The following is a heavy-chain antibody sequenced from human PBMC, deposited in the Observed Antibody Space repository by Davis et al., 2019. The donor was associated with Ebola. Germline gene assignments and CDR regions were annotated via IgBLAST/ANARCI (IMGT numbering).Heavy chain of an antibody. CDR3: ARVYTIFGGMDV. D-gene: IGHD3-9*01. J-gene: IGHJ6*02. CDR2: INHSGST. V-gene: IGHV4-34*01. Sequence: SETLSLTCAVYGGSFSGYYWSWIRQPPGKGLEWIGEINHSGSTNYNPSLKSRVTISVDTSKNQFSLKLSSVTAADTAVYYCARVYTIFGGMDVWGQGTTVTVSS. CDR1: GGSFSGYY.